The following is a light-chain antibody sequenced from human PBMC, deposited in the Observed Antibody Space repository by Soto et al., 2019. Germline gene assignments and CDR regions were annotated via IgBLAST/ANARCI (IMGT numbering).Light chain of an antibody. Sequence: DIQLTQSPSLLSASVGVRVTITCRASQTISKFLSWYQQKPGKAPKLLIYAASTLQDGVPSRFSGSGSGTEFTLTISSLQPEDFATYYCQLINSFFGGGTRVEI. J-gene: IGKJ4*01. V-gene: IGKV1-9*01. CDR2: AAS. CDR1: QTISKF. CDR3: QLINSF.